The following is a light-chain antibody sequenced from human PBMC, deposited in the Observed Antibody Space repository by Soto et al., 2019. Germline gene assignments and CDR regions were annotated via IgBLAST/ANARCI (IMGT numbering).Light chain of an antibody. V-gene: IGKV1-5*01. J-gene: IGKJ1*01. CDR1: QSISSW. Sequence: DIQMTQSPSTLSASVGDRVTITCRASQSISSWLAWYQQKPGKAPKLLIHDASSLESGVPSRFSGSGSGTKFTLTISSLQPDDFATYYCQQYNSYSTFGQGTKVDIK. CDR2: DAS. CDR3: QQYNSYST.